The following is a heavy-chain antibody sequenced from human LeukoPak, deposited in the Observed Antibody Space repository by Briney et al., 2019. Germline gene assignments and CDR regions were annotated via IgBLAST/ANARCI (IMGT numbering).Heavy chain of an antibody. D-gene: IGHD2/OR15-2a*01. Sequence: GGSLRLSCAASGFTFSDYYMNWVRQAPGKGLEWVSSISSSSNYIYYADSVKGRFTISGDNAKNSLYLQMKSLRAEDTAVYYCARGKTSQNIVTRKTYNWFDPWGQGTLVTVSS. CDR3: ARGKTSQNIVTRKTYNWFDP. CDR2: ISSSSNYI. V-gene: IGHV3-21*01. J-gene: IGHJ5*02. CDR1: GFTFSDYY.